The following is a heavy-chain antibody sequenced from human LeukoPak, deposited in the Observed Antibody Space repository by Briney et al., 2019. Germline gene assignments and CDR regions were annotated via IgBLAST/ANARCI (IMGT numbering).Heavy chain of an antibody. D-gene: IGHD3-10*01. Sequence: SETLSLTCTVSGALLSSYYWSWIRQPPGKGLEWIGYIYYSGSNNYNPSLKSRVTISIDTSKNQFSLKLSSVTAADTAVYYCAGDGSGTYYHDYWGQGTLVTVSS. CDR1: GALLSSYY. J-gene: IGHJ4*02. CDR2: IYYSGSN. CDR3: AGDGSGTYYHDY. V-gene: IGHV4-59*08.